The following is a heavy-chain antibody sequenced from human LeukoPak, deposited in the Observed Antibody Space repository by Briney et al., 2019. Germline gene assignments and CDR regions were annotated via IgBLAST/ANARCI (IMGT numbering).Heavy chain of an antibody. CDR1: GFTFSSYW. CDR2: INSDGSST. CDR3: ARDLPTLDGLDY. Sequence: GGSLRLSCAASGFTFSSYWMHWVRQAPGKGLVWVSRINSDGSSTSFADSVKGRFTISRDNAKNTLYLQMNSLRAEDTAMYYCARDLPTLDGLDYWGQGTLVTVSS. V-gene: IGHV3-74*01. D-gene: IGHD5-24*01. J-gene: IGHJ4*02.